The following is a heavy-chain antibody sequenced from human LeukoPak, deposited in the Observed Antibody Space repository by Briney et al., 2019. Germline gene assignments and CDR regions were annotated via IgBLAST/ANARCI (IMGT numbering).Heavy chain of an antibody. Sequence: ASVKVSCKASGYTFTGYYMHWVRQAPGQGLEWMGWINPNSGGTNYAQKFQGRVTMTRDTSISTAYMELSRLRSDDTAVYYCARDPYYYSRSGYYSDWFDPWGQGTLVTVSS. CDR3: ARDPYYYSRSGYYSDWFDP. V-gene: IGHV1-2*02. J-gene: IGHJ5*02. D-gene: IGHD3-22*01. CDR2: INPNSGGT. CDR1: GYTFTGYY.